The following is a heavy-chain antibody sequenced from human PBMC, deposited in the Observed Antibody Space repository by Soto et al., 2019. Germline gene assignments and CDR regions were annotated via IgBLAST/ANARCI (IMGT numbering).Heavy chain of an antibody. J-gene: IGHJ6*02. CDR3: ARQRYYYDSSGYLHGMDV. Sequence: EVQLVESGGGLVKPGGSLRLSCAPSGFTISAYSMSWVRQASGKGLEWVSFISSSSNYIYYADSVKGRFTISRDNAKNSLYLKMDSLRTEDTAVYYCARQRYYYDSSGYLHGMDVWGQGTTVTVSS. CDR1: GFTISAYS. D-gene: IGHD3-22*01. V-gene: IGHV3-21*01. CDR2: ISSSSNYI.